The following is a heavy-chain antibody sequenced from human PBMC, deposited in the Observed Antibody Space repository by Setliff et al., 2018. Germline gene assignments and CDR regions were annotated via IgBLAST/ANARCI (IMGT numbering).Heavy chain of an antibody. J-gene: IGHJ4*01. CDR3: ANGWRNFDY. CDR2: IHSNGIK. D-gene: IGHD2-8*02. CDR1: GTSINSYY. Sequence: PSETLSLTCSVSGTSINSYYWTWIRQPPGKGLEWIGFIHSNGIKNYNPSPKSRVTISVDTSKNHVSLNLASVTAADTAVYFCANGWRNFDYWGHGSLVTVSS. V-gene: IGHV4-59*01.